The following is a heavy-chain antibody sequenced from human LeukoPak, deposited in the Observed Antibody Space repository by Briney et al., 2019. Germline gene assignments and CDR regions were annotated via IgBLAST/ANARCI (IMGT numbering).Heavy chain of an antibody. J-gene: IGHJ4*02. CDR2: ISSSSSTI. V-gene: IGHV3-48*04. CDR3: ARATGYSSGWYGRGGIDY. D-gene: IGHD6-19*01. CDR1: GFTFSSYS. Sequence: GGSLRLSCAASGFTFSSYSMNWVRQAPGKGLEWVSYISSSSSTIYYADSVKGRFTISRDNAKNSLYLQMNSLRAEDTAVYYCARATGYSSGWYGRGGIDYWGQGTLVTVSS.